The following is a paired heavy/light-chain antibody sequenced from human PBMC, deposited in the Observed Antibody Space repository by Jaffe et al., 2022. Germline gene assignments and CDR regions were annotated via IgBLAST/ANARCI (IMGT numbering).Light chain of an antibody. Sequence: NFMLTQPHSVSESPGKTVTISCTGSSGSIASNYVQWYQQRPGSAPTTVIYEDNQRPSGVPDRFSGSIDSSSNSASLTISGLKTEDEADYYCQSYDSSNWVFGGGTKLTVL. J-gene: IGLJ3*02. CDR1: SGSIASNY. V-gene: IGLV6-57*02. CDR2: EDN. CDR3: QSYDSSNWV.
Heavy chain of an antibody. Sequence: QVQLVESGGGVVQPGGSLRLSCAASGFTFSSYGMHWVRQAPGKGLEWVAFIRYDGSNKYYADSVKGRFTISRDNSKNTLYLQMNSLRAEDTAVYYCAKDLIAAAGTGVAKVWGFDYWGQGTLVTVSS. J-gene: IGHJ4*02. CDR1: GFTFSSYG. V-gene: IGHV3-30*02. D-gene: IGHD6-13*01. CDR3: AKDLIAAAGTGVAKVWGFDY. CDR2: IRYDGSNK.